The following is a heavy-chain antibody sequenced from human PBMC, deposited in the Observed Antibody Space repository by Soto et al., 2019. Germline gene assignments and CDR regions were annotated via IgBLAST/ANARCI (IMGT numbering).Heavy chain of an antibody. V-gene: IGHV4-34*01. CDR3: ARDCTGRNRLFGY. J-gene: IGHJ4*02. D-gene: IGHD1-1*01. CDR1: GGSFSGYY. Sequence: QVQLQQWGAGLLKPSETLSLTCAVYGGSFSGYYWTWIRQPPGKGLGWIGEINHSVSTNYNPSLKSRVTISVDTSKNPFSLKLSSVTAADTSVYYCARDCTGRNRLFGYWGQGTLVTVSS. CDR2: INHSVST.